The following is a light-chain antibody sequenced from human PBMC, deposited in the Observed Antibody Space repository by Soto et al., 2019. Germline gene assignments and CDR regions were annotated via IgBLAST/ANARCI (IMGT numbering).Light chain of an antibody. Sequence: QSVLTQPPSASGTPGQRVTISCSGSNSNIGSNSVNWYQQLPGTAPKLLIFSDNQRPSGVPDRFSGFKSGTSVSLAISGLQSEDEADYYCSAWDDSLNGPVFGGGTKLPVL. CDR1: NSNIGSNS. CDR3: SAWDDSLNGPV. J-gene: IGLJ2*01. CDR2: SDN. V-gene: IGLV1-44*01.